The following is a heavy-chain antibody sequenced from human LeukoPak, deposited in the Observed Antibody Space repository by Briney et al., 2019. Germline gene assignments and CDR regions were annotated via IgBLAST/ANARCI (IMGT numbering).Heavy chain of an antibody. CDR3: AIDLRGYCSSTNCFVLDY. V-gene: IGHV3-48*02. Sequence: QPGGSLRLSCAASGFRFSSYSIDWVRQAPGKGLEWVSYISSSSSTIYYADSVKGRFTISRDNAKNSAYLQMYSLRDEDTAVYYSAIDLRGYCSSTNCFVLDYWGQGTLVTVSS. CDR1: GFRFSSYS. J-gene: IGHJ4*02. D-gene: IGHD2-2*01. CDR2: ISSSSSTI.